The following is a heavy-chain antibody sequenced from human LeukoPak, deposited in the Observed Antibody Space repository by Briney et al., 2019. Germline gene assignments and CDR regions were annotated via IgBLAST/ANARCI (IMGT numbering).Heavy chain of an antibody. D-gene: IGHD2-15*01. V-gene: IGHV4-30-2*01. CDR3: ASPPLPVP. CDR2: IYHSGST. J-gene: IGHJ5*02. CDR1: GGSVSSGGYS. Sequence: SQTLSLTCAVSGGSVSSGGYSWSWIRQPPGKGLEWIGNIYHSGSTYYNPSLKSRVTISVDTSKNQFSLKLSSVTAADTAVYYCASPPLPVPWGQGTLVTVSS.